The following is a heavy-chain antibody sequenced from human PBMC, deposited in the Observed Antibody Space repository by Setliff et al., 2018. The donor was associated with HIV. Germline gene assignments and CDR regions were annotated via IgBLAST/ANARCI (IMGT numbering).Heavy chain of an antibody. Sequence: SVKVSCKASGGTFSNYAIIWVRQAPGQGLEWMGGIIPIFGTVNYAQKFQGRVTITADESTSTAYMDLSSLRSEDTAVYYCARVSEETYSDFWSGYYPFDIWGQGTMVTVSS. CDR2: IIPIFGTV. CDR1: GGTFSNYA. CDR3: ARVSEETYSDFWSGYYPFDI. J-gene: IGHJ3*02. D-gene: IGHD3-3*01. V-gene: IGHV1-69*13.